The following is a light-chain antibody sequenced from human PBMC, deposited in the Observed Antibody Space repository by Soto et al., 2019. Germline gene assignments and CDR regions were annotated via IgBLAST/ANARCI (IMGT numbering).Light chain of an antibody. CDR2: DVN. V-gene: IGLV2-8*01. J-gene: IGLJ1*01. Sequence: QSALTQPPSASGSPGQSVAISCTGTASDIGGYTFVSWYQQHPGKAPKLLIYDVNKRPSGVPDRFSGSKSVNTASLTVSGLQAEDEADYCCSAHGGTNPYVFGTGTKVTVL. CDR1: ASDIGGYTF. CDR3: SAHGGTNPYV.